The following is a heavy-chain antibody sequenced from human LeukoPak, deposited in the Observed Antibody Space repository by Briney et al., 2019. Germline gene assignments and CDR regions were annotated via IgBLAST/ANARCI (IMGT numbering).Heavy chain of an antibody. CDR2: IRYDGSNK. Sequence: GGSMRLSWAASGSTFSSYGMHWVRQAPSNGMEWVAFIRYDGSNKYYTDSVKGRSNISRHNSKNTMYLQMNILRAEDTAVYYCAKDQAGATRYNGNYVTWFDPWGQGTLVTVSS. V-gene: IGHV3-30*02. J-gene: IGHJ5*02. D-gene: IGHD1-7*01. CDR1: GSTFSSYG. CDR3: AKDQAGATRYNGNYVTWFDP.